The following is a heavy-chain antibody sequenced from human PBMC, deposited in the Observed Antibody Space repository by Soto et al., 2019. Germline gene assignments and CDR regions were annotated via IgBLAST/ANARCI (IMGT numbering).Heavy chain of an antibody. CDR2: IRSKANSYAT. J-gene: IGHJ4*02. CDR3: TTGWIQLYEGCY. Sequence: EVQLVESGGGLVQPGGSLKLSWAASGFTFSGSAMHWVRQASGKGLEWVGRIRSKANSYATAYAASVKGRFTISRDDSKNTAYLKMNSLKTEAAAVYYCTTGWIQLYEGCYWGKGTLVTVSS. V-gene: IGHV3-73*02. CDR1: GFTFSGSA. D-gene: IGHD5-18*01.